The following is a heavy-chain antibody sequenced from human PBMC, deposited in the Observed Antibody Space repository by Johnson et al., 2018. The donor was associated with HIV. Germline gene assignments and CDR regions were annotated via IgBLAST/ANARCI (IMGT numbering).Heavy chain of an antibody. J-gene: IGHJ3*02. D-gene: IGHD4-17*01. Sequence: VQLVESGGGLVQPGGSLRLSCAVSGFTFNSYAMSWVRQAPGKGLEWVSAISGSGANTYYADSVKGRFTISRDNSKNTLYLQMSSLRPADTAVYYCVKEGTTVTTFLVYHIWGQGTRVTVSS. V-gene: IGHV3-23*04. CDR3: VKEGTTVTTFLVYHI. CDR1: GFTFNSYA. CDR2: ISGSGANT.